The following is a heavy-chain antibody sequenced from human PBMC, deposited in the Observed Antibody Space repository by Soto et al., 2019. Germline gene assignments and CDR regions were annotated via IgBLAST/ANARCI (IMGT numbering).Heavy chain of an antibody. V-gene: IGHV1-18*04. CDR3: ATEPIYYNDGSGYYPLGH. D-gene: IGHD3-22*01. CDR2: ISAHNGDT. J-gene: IGHJ4*02. Sequence: QVQLVQSGAEVKKPGASVKVSCKASGYSFATYGFSWVRQAPGQGLECVGWISAHNGDTHYSQKFQGRVTLTTDTSTNTGYMELRSLTSDATAVYFCATEPIYYNDGSGYYPLGHWGPGTLVTVSS. CDR1: GYSFATYG.